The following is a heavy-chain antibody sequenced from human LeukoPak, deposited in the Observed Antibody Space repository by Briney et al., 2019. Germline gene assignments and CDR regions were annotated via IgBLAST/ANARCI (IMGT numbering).Heavy chain of an antibody. J-gene: IGHJ4*02. D-gene: IGHD6-6*01. CDR2: IYYSGST. CDR1: GGSISSGGYY. V-gene: IGHV4-31*03. Sequence: SETLSLTCTVSGGSISSGGYYWSWIRQHPGKGLEWIGYIYYSGSTYYNPSLKSRVTISVDTSKNQFSLKLSSVTAADTAVYYCARGPEYSSSSFFDYWGQGTLVTVSS. CDR3: ARGPEYSSSSFFDY.